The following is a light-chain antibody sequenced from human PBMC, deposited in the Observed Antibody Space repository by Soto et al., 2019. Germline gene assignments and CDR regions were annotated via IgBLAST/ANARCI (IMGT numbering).Light chain of an antibody. Sequence: QSVLTQPASVSGSPGQSIAISCTGTSRDIGTSNLVSWYQQYPGKAPKLIIFDVTQRPSGISNRFSGSKFGSTASLTISGLQAEDEAAYYCFSYAGGYSFVFGTGTKVTVL. J-gene: IGLJ1*01. CDR2: DVT. V-gene: IGLV2-23*02. CDR1: SRDIGTSNL. CDR3: FSYAGGYSFV.